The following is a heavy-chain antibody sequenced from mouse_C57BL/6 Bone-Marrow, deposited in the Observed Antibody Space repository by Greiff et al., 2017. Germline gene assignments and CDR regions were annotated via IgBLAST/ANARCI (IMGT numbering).Heavy chain of an antibody. D-gene: IGHD2-4*01. Sequence: QLQQSGAELVRPGASVKLSCTASGFNIKDDYMHWVKQRPEQGLEWIGWIDPENGDTAYASKFQGKATITADTSSNTAYLKLSSLTSEDTAVYYCTTGIDDEYDGGDYWGQGTTLTVSS. CDR3: TTGIDDEYDGGDY. J-gene: IGHJ2*01. CDR1: GFNIKDDY. CDR2: IDPENGDT. V-gene: IGHV14-4*01.